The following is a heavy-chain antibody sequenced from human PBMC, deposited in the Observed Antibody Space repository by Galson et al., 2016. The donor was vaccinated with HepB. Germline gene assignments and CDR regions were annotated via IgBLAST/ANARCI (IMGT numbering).Heavy chain of an antibody. V-gene: IGHV3-15*07. J-gene: IGHJ5*02. CDR1: GFSFSHAW. CDR3: TVAASYDFWGVYYMLDP. D-gene: IGHD3-3*01. CDR2: IQSKTDGGTT. Sequence: SLRLSCAASGFSFSHAWMHWVRQAPGKGLEWVGRIQSKTDGGTTDYAAPVKGRFAISRDNSKDTLYLQMNRLKTEDTGVYYCTVAASYDFWGVYYMLDPWGQGTLVTVSS.